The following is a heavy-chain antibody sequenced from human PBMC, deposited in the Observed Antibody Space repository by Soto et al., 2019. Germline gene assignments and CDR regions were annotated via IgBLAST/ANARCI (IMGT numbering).Heavy chain of an antibody. J-gene: IGHJ6*03. D-gene: IGHD3-10*01. Sequence: GGSLRLSCAASGFTFSSYSMNWVRQAPGKGLEWVSSISSSSSYIYYADSVKGRFTISRDNAKNSLYLQMNSLRAEDTAVYYCARLKYDGSGSYYSAYYYYYMDVWGKGTTVTVSS. CDR2: ISSSSSYI. CDR1: GFTFSSYS. V-gene: IGHV3-21*01. CDR3: ARLKYDGSGSYYSAYYYYYMDV.